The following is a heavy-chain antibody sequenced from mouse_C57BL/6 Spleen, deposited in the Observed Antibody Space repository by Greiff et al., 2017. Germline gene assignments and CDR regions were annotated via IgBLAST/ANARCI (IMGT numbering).Heavy chain of an antibody. CDR1: GYTFTSYW. CDR2: IHPTSGST. Sequence: QVQLQQPGAELVKPGASVKLSCKASGYTFTSYWMHWVKQRPGQGLEWIGMIHPTSGSTNYNEKFKGKATLTVDKSSSTAYMQLSSLTSEDSAVYYCARGDGYPWLGYWGQGTLVTVSA. V-gene: IGHV1-64*01. CDR3: ARGDGYPWLGY. J-gene: IGHJ3*01. D-gene: IGHD2-3*01.